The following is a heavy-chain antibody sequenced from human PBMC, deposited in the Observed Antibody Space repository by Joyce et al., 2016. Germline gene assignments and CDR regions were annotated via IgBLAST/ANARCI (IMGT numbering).Heavy chain of an antibody. CDR1: GFTFTSSA. Sequence: QMQLVQSGPEVKKPGTSVKVSCKASGFTFTSSAMQWVRQARGQRLEWIGWIGVCSSNTNYAQKVQERVTITRDMSTSTAYMELSSLRSEDTAVYYCAAAPDYYDSSGYYYSAFDIWGQGTMVTVSS. J-gene: IGHJ3*02. D-gene: IGHD3-22*01. V-gene: IGHV1-58*02. CDR2: IGVCSSNT. CDR3: AAAPDYYDSSGYYYSAFDI.